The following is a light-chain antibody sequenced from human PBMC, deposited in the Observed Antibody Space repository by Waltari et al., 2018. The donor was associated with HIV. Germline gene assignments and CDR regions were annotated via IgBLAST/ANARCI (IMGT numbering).Light chain of an antibody. CDR3: SSYTSSSTLYVV. V-gene: IGLV2-14*01. CDR1: SSDVGGYNH. Sequence: QSALTQPASVSGSPGQSITISCPGTSSDVGGYNHVPWYQQHPGKAPKLMIYEVSNRPSGVSNRFSGSKSGNTASLTISGLQAEDEADYYCSSYTSSSTLYVVFGGGTKLTVL. J-gene: IGLJ2*01. CDR2: EVS.